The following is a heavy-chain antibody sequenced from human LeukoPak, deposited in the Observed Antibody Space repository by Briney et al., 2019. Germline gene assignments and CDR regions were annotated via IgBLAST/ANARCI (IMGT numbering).Heavy chain of an antibody. CDR1: GYTFTSYG. V-gene: IGHV1-18*01. CDR3: ARANHALRLRAWSPTNWFDP. Sequence: ASVKVSCKASGYTFTSYGISWVRQAPGQGLEWMGWISAYNGNTNYAQKLHGRVTMTTDTSTSTAYMELRSLRSDDTAVYYCARANHALRLRAWSPTNWFDPWGQGTLVTVSS. CDR2: ISAYNGNT. D-gene: IGHD3-3*01. J-gene: IGHJ5*02.